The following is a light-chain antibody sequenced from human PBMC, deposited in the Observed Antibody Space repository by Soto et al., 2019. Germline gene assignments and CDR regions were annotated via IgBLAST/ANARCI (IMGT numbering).Light chain of an antibody. Sequence: DIQMTQSPSSLSASVGDRVTITCRTSQTINNYLNWYRQKPGKVPEVLIYGASSLHRGVSSRFTGSASRTYFTLTISSLQPEDFATYYCQQVYDFPHTFGQGTKVEV. J-gene: IGKJ2*01. V-gene: IGKV1-39*01. CDR3: QQVYDFPHT. CDR2: GAS. CDR1: QTINNY.